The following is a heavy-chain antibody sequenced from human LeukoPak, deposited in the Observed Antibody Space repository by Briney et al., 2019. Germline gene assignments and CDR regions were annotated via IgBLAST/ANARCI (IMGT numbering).Heavy chain of an antibody. D-gene: IGHD3-3*01. CDR2: INHSGST. Sequence: SETLSLTCAVYGGSFSGYYWSWIRQPPGKGLEWIGEINHSGSTNYSPSLKSRVTISVDTSKNQFSLKLSSVTAADTAVYYCARGHARNYDFWSGYYKGYYYGMDVWGQGTTVTVSS. CDR1: GGSFSGYY. CDR3: ARGHARNYDFWSGYYKGYYYGMDV. V-gene: IGHV4-34*01. J-gene: IGHJ6*02.